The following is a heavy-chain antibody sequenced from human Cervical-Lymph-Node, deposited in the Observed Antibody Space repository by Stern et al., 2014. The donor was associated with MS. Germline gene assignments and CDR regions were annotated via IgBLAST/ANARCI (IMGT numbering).Heavy chain of an antibody. D-gene: IGHD4-11*01. V-gene: IGHV4-61*02. CDR2: IYTSGST. J-gene: IGHJ6*02. CDR3: AREGTTVTKGHYYYYYGMDV. CDR1: GGSISSGSYY. Sequence: QLQLQESGPGLVKPSQTLSLTCTVSGGSISSGSYYWSWIRQPAGKGLEWIGRIYTSGSTNYNPSLKSRVTISVDTAKKQFSLKLSSVTAADTAVYYCAREGTTVTKGHYYYYYGMDVWGQGTTVTVSS.